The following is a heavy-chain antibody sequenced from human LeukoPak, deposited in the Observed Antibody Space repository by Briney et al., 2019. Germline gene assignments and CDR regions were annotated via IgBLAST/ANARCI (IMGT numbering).Heavy chain of an antibody. V-gene: IGHV4-59*01. D-gene: IGHD3-9*01. Sequence: SETLSLTCRVPGGSISSYYWSWIGQPPGKGLEGIGCIYYSGSTKYNPSLKSPVTISVATPKNQSSLKLSSVTAADTGMYYSARLHSPVPTRYCDWLPRGWYWYFDLWGRGTLVIASS. CDR1: GGSISSYY. CDR2: IYYSGST. CDR3: ARLHSPVPTRYCDWLPRGWYWYFDL. J-gene: IGHJ2*01.